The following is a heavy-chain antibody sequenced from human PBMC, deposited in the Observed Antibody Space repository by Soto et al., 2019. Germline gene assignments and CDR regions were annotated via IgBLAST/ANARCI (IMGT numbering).Heavy chain of an antibody. Sequence: GASVKVSCKASGYTFTSYGISWVRQAPGQGLEWMGWISAYNGNTNYAQKLQGRVTMTTDTSTSTAYMELRSLRSDDTAVYYCARDTLVIAAAGTVWFEPWGQGTRVTVSS. CDR2: ISAYNGNT. V-gene: IGHV1-18*01. D-gene: IGHD6-13*01. J-gene: IGHJ5*02. CDR1: GYTFTSYG. CDR3: ARDTLVIAAAGTVWFEP.